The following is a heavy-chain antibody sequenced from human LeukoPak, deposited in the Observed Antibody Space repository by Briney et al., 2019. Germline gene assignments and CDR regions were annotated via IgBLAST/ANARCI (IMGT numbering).Heavy chain of an antibody. CDR2: IYYSGRT. D-gene: IGHD4-17*01. V-gene: IGHV4-59*11. J-gene: IGHJ4*02. CDR3: ARGSGDPFDY. CDR1: AGSIRIHS. Sequence: SETLSLTCTVAAGSIRIHSWSWIRQPPGKVLEWIEYIYYSGRTNYNPSLKSRVTISVDTSKNQFSLKLSSVTAADTAVYYCARGSGDPFDYWGQGTLVAV.